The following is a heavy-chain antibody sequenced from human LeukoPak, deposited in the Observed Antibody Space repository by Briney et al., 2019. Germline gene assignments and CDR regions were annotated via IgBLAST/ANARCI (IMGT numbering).Heavy chain of an antibody. D-gene: IGHD3-9*01. V-gene: IGHV3-23*01. CDR1: GFTLSNYA. CDR2: VSGRDDST. Sequence: GGSLRLSCAASGFTLSNYAMYWVRQAPGKGLEWVSAVSGRDDSTYYADSVKGRFTISRDTSKSTLYLQMNSLRVEDTAVYCCAKWGDYDILTGYYDPDYWGQGTLVTVSS. J-gene: IGHJ4*02. CDR3: AKWGDYDILTGYYDPDY.